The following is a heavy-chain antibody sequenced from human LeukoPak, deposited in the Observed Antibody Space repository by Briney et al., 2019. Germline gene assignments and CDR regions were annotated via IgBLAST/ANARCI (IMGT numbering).Heavy chain of an antibody. CDR3: ARHLVPYDSSGRGFDY. Sequence: SETLSLTCTVSGGSISSYYWSWIRQPPGKGLEWIGYIYYSGSTNYNPSLKSRVTISVDTSKNQFSLKLSSVTAADTAVYYCARHLVPYDSSGRGFDYWGQGTLVTVSS. D-gene: IGHD3-22*01. J-gene: IGHJ4*02. CDR2: IYYSGST. CDR1: GGSISSYY. V-gene: IGHV4-59*08.